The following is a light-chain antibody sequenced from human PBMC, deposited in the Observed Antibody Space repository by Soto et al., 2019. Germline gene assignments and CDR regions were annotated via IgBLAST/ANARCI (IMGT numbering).Light chain of an antibody. Sequence: QSALTQPRSVSGSPGQSVTISCTGTSSDVGSYNYVSWYQQHPDKAPKFMIYDVNNRPSGVPDRFSGSKSGNTASLTISGLQAEDEGDYYCCSYAGSYTWVFGGGTKVTVL. CDR1: SSDVGSYNY. J-gene: IGLJ3*02. V-gene: IGLV2-11*01. CDR3: CSYAGSYTWV. CDR2: DVN.